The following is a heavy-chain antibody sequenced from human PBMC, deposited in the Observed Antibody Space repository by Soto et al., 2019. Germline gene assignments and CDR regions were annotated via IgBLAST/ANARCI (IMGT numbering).Heavy chain of an antibody. J-gene: IGHJ4*01. CDR3: ARGRKYYDFWSGYSHPRYYFNY. CDR1: GGSFSGYC. D-gene: IGHD3-3*01. Sequence: PSETLSLTCAVYGGSFSGYCWSWIRQPPGKGLEWIGEINHSGSTNYNPSLKSRVTISVDTSKSQFSQKLSSVTAADTAVYYCARGRKYYDFWSGYSHPRYYFNYWGHGTLVTSPQ. V-gene: IGHV4-34*01. CDR2: INHSGST.